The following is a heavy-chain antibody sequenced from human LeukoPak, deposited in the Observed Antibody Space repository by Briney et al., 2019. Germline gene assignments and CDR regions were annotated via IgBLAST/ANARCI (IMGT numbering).Heavy chain of an antibody. Sequence: PSETLSLTCTVSGGSISSYYWNWIRQPPGEGLEWIGYFHYSGSTNYNPSLKSRVTISVDTSKNQFSLKLSSVTAADTAVYYCARGELVHYYYYYGMDVWGQGTTVTVSS. J-gene: IGHJ6*02. CDR3: ARGELVHYYYYYGMDV. V-gene: IGHV4-59*12. CDR1: GGSISSYY. D-gene: IGHD6-13*01. CDR2: FHYSGST.